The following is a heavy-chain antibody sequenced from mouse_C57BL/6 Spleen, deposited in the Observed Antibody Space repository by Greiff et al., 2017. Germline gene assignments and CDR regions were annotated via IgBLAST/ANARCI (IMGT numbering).Heavy chain of an antibody. CDR2: INPNNGGT. Sequence: VQLQQSGPELVKPGASVKISCKASGYTFTDYYMNWVKQSHGKSLEWIGDINPNNGGTSYNQKFKGKATLTVDKSSSTAYMELRSLTSEDSAVYYCARKRPYFDYCGQGTTLTVSS. CDR3: ARKRPYFDY. V-gene: IGHV1-26*01. J-gene: IGHJ2*01. CDR1: GYTFTDYY.